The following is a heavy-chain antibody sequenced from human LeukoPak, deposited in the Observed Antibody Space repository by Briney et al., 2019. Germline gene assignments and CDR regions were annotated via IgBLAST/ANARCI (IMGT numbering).Heavy chain of an antibody. CDR1: WLTLCDAW. J-gene: IGHJ5*01. CDR3: ARGIGWFEY. CDR2: INQNGGEK. Sequence: GGSLRVSCVHSWLTLCDAWMNWVRQAPGKGLEWVANINQNGGEKEYVDSVKGRLTISRDNAKNSLFLQMNRLSAEDTAVYYCARGIGWFEYWGQGTLVTVSS. D-gene: IGHD2-15*01. V-gene: IGHV3-7*05.